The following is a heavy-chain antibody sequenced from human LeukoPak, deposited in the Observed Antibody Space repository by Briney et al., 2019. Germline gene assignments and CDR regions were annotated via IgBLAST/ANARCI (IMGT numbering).Heavy chain of an antibody. V-gene: IGHV6-1*01. D-gene: IGHD1-26*01. J-gene: IGHJ5*01. CDR1: GDSVSTNSAT. Sequence: SQTLSLTCAISGDSVSTNSATWTWLRQSPSRGLEWLGRTYYRSKWNNDYAVSMKSRITINPDTSKNQFSLQLNSVTPEDTAVYYCARLVGASWFDSWGQGTLVTVSS. CDR3: ARLVGASWFDS. CDR2: TYYRSKWNN.